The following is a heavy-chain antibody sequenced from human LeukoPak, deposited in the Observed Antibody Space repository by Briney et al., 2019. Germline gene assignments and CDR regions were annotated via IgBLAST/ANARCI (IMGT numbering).Heavy chain of an antibody. CDR3: AKRIRDGYNSPIDY. J-gene: IGHJ4*02. CDR1: GFTFSTCA. CDR2: IGGSGHTT. D-gene: IGHD5-24*01. V-gene: IGHV3-23*01. Sequence: GGSLRLSCAASGFTFSTCAMTWVRQAPGKGLEYVSEIGGSGHTTYYADSVLGRFTISRDNSRNTLYLQMNSLKVEDTAIYYRAKRIRDGYNSPIDYWGQGVLVTVSS.